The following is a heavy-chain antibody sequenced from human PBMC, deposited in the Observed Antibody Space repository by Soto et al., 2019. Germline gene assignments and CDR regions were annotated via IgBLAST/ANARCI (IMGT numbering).Heavy chain of an antibody. Sequence: GGSLRLSCAASGFTFSSYGMHWVRQAPGKGLEWVAVISYDGSNKYYADSVKGRFTISRDNSKNTLYLQMNSLRAEDTAVYYFAKEYSSSGYEAFDAFDIWGQGTMVTVSS. J-gene: IGHJ3*02. CDR2: ISYDGSNK. D-gene: IGHD6-13*01. CDR3: AKEYSSSGYEAFDAFDI. V-gene: IGHV3-30*18. CDR1: GFTFSSYG.